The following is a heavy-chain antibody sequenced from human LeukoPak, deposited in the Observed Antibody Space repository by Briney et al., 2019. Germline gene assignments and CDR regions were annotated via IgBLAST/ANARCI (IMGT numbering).Heavy chain of an antibody. CDR1: GFAFSSYW. Sequence: PGGSLRLSCAASGFAFSSYWMSWVCQAPGKGLEWVANIKQDGSEKYYVDSVKGRFTISRDNAKNSLYLQMNSLRAEDTAVYYCAREIRWFGGYLADYWGQGTLVTVSS. D-gene: IGHD3-10*01. CDR2: IKQDGSEK. V-gene: IGHV3-7*04. J-gene: IGHJ4*02. CDR3: AREIRWFGGYLADY.